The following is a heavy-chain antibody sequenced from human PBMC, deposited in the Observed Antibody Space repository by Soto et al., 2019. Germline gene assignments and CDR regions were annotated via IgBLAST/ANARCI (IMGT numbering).Heavy chain of an antibody. D-gene: IGHD3-3*01. CDR1: GFTFSSYA. CDR2: ISYDGSNK. V-gene: IGHV3-30-3*01. Sequence: GGSLRLSCAASGFTFSSYAMHWVRQAPGKGLEWVAVISYDGSNKYYADSVKGRFTISRDNSKNTLYLQMNSLRAEDTAVYYCARTYYDFWSGYYSSSYWYFDLWGRGTLVTVSS. J-gene: IGHJ2*01. CDR3: ARTYYDFWSGYYSSSYWYFDL.